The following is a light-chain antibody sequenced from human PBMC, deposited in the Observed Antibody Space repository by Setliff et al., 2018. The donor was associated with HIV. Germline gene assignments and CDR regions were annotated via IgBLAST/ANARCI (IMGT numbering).Light chain of an antibody. V-gene: IGLV2-23*02. CDR1: SSDVGSYNL. CDR3: CSYAGSRIFYV. J-gene: IGLJ1*01. Sequence: SALAQPASVSGSPGQSITISCTGTSSDVGSYNLVSWYQQHPGKAPKLMIYEVSKRPSGVSNRFSGSKSGNTASPTISGLQAEDEADYYCCSYAGSRIFYVFGTGTKVTVL. CDR2: EVS.